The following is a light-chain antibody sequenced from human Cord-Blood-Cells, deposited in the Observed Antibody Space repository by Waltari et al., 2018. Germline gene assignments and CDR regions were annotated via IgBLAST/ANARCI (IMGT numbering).Light chain of an antibody. Sequence: EIVMPHRPATLSVCPGERACHTCRASQSVSSNLAWYQQKPGQAPRLLIYGASTRATGIPARFSGSGSGTEFTLTISSLQSEDFAVYYCQQYNNWPPRYTFGQGPSWRSN. V-gene: IGKV3-15*01. J-gene: IGKJ2*01. CDR3: QQYNNWPPRYT. CDR1: QSVSSN. CDR2: GAS.